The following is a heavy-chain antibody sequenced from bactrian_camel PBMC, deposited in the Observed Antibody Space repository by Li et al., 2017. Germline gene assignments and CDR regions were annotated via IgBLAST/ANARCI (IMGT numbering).Heavy chain of an antibody. CDR2: IDSDGST. CDR3: ASDSACLPAAIATIDSVCDYNY. Sequence: HVQLVESGGGSVQAGGSLRLSCGASGYTYSSYCMGWFRQAPGKEREGVAAIDSDGSTRYADSVKGRFTISQDNAEKKLYLQKDGLKPEDSAMYYCASDSACLPAAIATIDSVCDYNYSGQGTQVTVS. D-gene: IGHD4*01. J-gene: IGHJ4*01. V-gene: IGHV3S26*01. CDR1: GYTYSSYC.